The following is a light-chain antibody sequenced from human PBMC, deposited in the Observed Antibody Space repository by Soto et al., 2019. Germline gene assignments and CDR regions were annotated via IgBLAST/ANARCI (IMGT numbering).Light chain of an antibody. J-gene: IGKJ3*01. CDR3: QQSFSSSFT. V-gene: IGKV1-39*01. Sequence: DIQMTQSPSSLSASVGDRVSITCRASQSIRSHLNWFQHKPGKAPKVLIYGASSLQGGVPSRFSGSGSGTDFTLTIKSLQPEDFATYYCQQSFSSSFTFGPGTKVDVK. CDR2: GAS. CDR1: QSIRSH.